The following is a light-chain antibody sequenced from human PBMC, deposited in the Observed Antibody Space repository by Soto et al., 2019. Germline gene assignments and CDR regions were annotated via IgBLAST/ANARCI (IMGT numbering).Light chain of an antibody. Sequence: EIVLMQSPGTLSLSPGETATLSCRASQSVTDVVWYQQRGGQAPRLLIRATSSRATGVPDRFSGSGSGTDFTLTISRLQPEDFAVYYCHQYSDSSWTFGQGTKVEIK. J-gene: IGKJ1*01. CDR2: ATS. CDR3: HQYSDSSWT. V-gene: IGKV3-20*01. CDR1: QSVTD.